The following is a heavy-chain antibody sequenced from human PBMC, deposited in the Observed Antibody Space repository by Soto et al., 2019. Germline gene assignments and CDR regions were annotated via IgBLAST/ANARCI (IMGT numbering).Heavy chain of an antibody. Sequence: QVQLVESGGGVVQPGRSLRLSCAASGFTFSSYAMHWVRQAPGKGLEWVAVISYDGSNKYYADSVKGRFTSSRDNSKNTLYLQMNSLRAEDTAVYYCARNRNAFGGVLGYWGQGTLVTVSS. D-gene: IGHD3-16*01. J-gene: IGHJ4*02. CDR1: GFTFSSYA. CDR2: ISYDGSNK. CDR3: ARNRNAFGGVLGY. V-gene: IGHV3-30-3*01.